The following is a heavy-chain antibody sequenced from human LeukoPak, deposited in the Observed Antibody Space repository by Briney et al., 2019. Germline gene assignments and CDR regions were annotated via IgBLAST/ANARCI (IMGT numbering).Heavy chain of an antibody. CDR3: ARDDVDTAMVIDY. CDR2: ISNSSSYI. CDR1: GFTFSSYS. Sequence: GGSLRLSCAASGFTFSSYSMNWVRQAPGKGLEWVSSISNSSSYIYYADSVKGRFTISRDNAKNSLYLQMNSLRAEDTAVYYCARDDVDTAMVIDYWGQGTLVTVSS. J-gene: IGHJ4*02. D-gene: IGHD5-18*01. V-gene: IGHV3-21*01.